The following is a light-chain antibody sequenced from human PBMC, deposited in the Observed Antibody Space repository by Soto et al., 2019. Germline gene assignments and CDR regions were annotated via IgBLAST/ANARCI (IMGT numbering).Light chain of an antibody. CDR1: QSISSY. CDR2: AAS. V-gene: IGKV1-39*01. CDR3: QQSYSTPLT. Sequence: DIQMTQSPSSLSASVGDRVTITCRASQSISSYLNWYQQEPGKDPKLLIYAASSLQSGVPSRFSGSGSGTEFTLTISSLHPEDFATYDCQQSYSTPLTFGQGTKVEIK. J-gene: IGKJ1*01.